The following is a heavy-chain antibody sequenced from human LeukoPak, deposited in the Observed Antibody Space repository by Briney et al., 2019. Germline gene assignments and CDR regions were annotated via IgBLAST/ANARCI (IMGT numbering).Heavy chain of an antibody. CDR2: IYHSGST. CDR1: GGPISSSNW. CDR3: AREHDYYDSSGYYFRALDY. V-gene: IGHV4-4*02. Sequence: SETLSLTCAVSGGPISSSNWWSWVRQPPGKGLEWIGEIYHSGSTNYNPSLKSRVTISVDKSKNQFSLKLSSVTAADTAVYYCAREHDYYDSSGYYFRALDYWGQGTLVTVSS. D-gene: IGHD3-22*01. J-gene: IGHJ4*02.